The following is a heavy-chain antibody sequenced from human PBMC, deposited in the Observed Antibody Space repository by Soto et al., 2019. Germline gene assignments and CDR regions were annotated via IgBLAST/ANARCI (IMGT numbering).Heavy chain of an antibody. CDR2: ISYDGSNK. CDR1: GFAFSSSG. J-gene: IGHJ4*02. V-gene: IGHV3-30*03. D-gene: IGHD5-18*01. CDR3: ARGAMANVDD. Sequence: SLPGSVSGFAFSSSGMHRVRQAPGKGLEWVAVISYDGSNKYYADSVKGRFTISRDNSKNTLYLQMNSLRSEVTGVYFCARGAMANVDDRGQGTVVPVAS.